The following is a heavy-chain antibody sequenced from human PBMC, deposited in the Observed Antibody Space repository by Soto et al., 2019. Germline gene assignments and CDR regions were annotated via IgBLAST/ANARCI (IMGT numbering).Heavy chain of an antibody. J-gene: IGHJ6*02. CDR1: GYTFTSYG. D-gene: IGHD1-26*01. V-gene: IGHV1-18*01. Sequence: QVQLVQSGAEVKKPGASVKVSCKASGYTFTSYGISWVRQAPGQGLEWMGWISAYNGNTNYAQKLQGRVTMTTDTYTSTAYMELRSLSSGDTAVYYWAREWEPDDYYGMDVWGQGNTVTVSS. CDR2: ISAYNGNT. CDR3: AREWEPDDYYGMDV.